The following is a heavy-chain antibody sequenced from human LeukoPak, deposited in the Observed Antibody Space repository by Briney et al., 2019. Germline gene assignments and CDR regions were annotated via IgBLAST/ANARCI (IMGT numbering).Heavy chain of an antibody. D-gene: IGHD3-10*01. CDR3: ARVEEGYGSGRRENYYYYYMDV. CDR2: IHYIGRT. CDR1: GVSISNYC. V-gene: IGHV4-59*01. J-gene: IGHJ6*03. Sequence: SETLSLTCTVSGVSISNYCWSWIRQPAGKGLEWIGYIHYIGRTSYNPSLKSRVTISVDTSKKQFSLKLSSVTAADTAVYYCARVEEGYGSGRRENYYYYYMDVWGKGTTVTISS.